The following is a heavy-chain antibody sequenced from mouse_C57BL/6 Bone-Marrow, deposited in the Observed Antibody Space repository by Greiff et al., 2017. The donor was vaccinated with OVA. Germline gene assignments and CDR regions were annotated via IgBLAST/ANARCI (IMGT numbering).Heavy chain of an antibody. J-gene: IGHJ4*01. CDR1: GYAFSSYW. Sequence: QVQLKESGAELVKPGASVKISCKASGYAFSSYWMNWVKQRPGKGLEWIGQIYPGDGDTNYNGKFKGKATLTADKSSSTAYMQLSSLTSEDSAVYFCARSPYSNYAYAMDDWGQGTSVTVSS. CDR2: IYPGDGDT. CDR3: ARSPYSNYAYAMDD. V-gene: IGHV1-80*01. D-gene: IGHD2-5*01.